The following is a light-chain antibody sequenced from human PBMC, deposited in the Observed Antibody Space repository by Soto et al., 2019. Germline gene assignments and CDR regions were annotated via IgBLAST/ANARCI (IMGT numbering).Light chain of an antibody. V-gene: IGLV2-14*01. CDR1: SSDIGGYNY. J-gene: IGLJ3*02. CDR2: EVS. Sequence: QSVLTQAASVSGSPRQSITISCTGTSSDIGGYNYVSWYQQHPGKAPKVLIYEVSNRPSGVSNRFSGSKSGNTASLTISGLQAEDEADYYCSSYTSSSTWVFGGGTKVTVL. CDR3: SSYTSSSTWV.